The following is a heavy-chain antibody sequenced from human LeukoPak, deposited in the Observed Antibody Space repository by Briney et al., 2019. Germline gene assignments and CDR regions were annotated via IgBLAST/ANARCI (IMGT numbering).Heavy chain of an antibody. CDR2: ISGSGGGRT. Sequence: PGGSLRLSCAASGFTFSSYAMSWVRQAPGKGLDWVSAISGSGGGRTYYADSVKGRFTISRDFSKNTVFLHMNSLRAEDTAMYYCARGDDSGYFDYFDYWGQGALVTVSS. V-gene: IGHV3-23*01. CDR3: ARGDDSGYFDYFDY. J-gene: IGHJ4*02. D-gene: IGHD3-22*01. CDR1: GFTFSSYA.